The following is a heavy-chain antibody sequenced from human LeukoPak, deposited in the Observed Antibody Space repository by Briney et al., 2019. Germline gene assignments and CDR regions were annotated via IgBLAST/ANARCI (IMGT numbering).Heavy chain of an antibody. V-gene: IGHV4-34*01. J-gene: IGHJ4*02. CDR3: ARHRITMVRGVRYYFDY. CDR2: INHSGST. D-gene: IGHD3-10*01. CDR1: GGSFSGYY. Sequence: PSETLSLTCAVYGGSFSGYYWSWIRQPPGKGLEWIGEINHSGSTNYNPSLKGRVTISVDTSKNQFSLKLSSVTAADTAVYYCARHRITMVRGVRYYFDYWGQGTLVTVSS.